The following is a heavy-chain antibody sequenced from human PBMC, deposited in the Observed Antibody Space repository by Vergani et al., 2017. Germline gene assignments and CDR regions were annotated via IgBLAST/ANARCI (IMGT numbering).Heavy chain of an antibody. CDR3: ARVNTETNGHLYYYYYMDV. D-gene: IGHD4-11*01. CDR1: GGSFTSYH. Sequence: QVQLQQWGGGLLKPSETLSLTCVVNGGSFTSYHWTWIRQSPGEGLEWVGDIDHTGRPDNNPSLKSRLTMSVDKSRNQFSLTFNSVTATDTAIYFCARVNTETNGHLYYYYYMDVGGQGTAVTVS. CDR2: IDHTGRP. J-gene: IGHJ6*03. V-gene: IGHV4-34*01.